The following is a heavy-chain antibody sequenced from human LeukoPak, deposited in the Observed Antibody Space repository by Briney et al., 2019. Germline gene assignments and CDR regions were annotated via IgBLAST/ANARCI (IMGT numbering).Heavy chain of an antibody. CDR1: GYTFTSYG. CDR3: ARDHGAITMVRGVISEFDY. CDR2: ISAYNGNT. J-gene: IGHJ4*02. Sequence: GASVKVSCKASGYTFTSYGISWVRQAPGQGLEWMGWISAYNGNTNYAQKLQGRVTMTTDTSTSTAYMELSRLRSDDTAVYYCARDHGAITMVRGVISEFDYWGQGTLVTVSS. V-gene: IGHV1-18*01. D-gene: IGHD3-10*01.